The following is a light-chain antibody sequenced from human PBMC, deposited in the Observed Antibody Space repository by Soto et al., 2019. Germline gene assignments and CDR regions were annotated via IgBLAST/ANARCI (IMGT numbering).Light chain of an antibody. V-gene: IGKV3-11*01. CDR2: DSS. CDR3: QQRRNWPWT. CDR1: QSVRNP. J-gene: IGKJ1*01. Sequence: EIVLTQSPATLSLSPGERATLSCRASQSVRNPLAWYQQKPGQAPRLLIYDSSNRATGIPGRFSGSGSGTDFTLTISSLDPEHFAVYYWQQRRNWPWTFGQGTKVEIK.